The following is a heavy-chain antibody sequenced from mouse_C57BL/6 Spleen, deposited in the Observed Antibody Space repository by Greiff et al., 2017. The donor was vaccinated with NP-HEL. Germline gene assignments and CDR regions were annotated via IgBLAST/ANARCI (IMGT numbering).Heavy chain of an antibody. CDR2: TDPSDSYT. Sequence: LQQSGAELVKPGASVKLSCKASGYTFTSYWMQWVKQRPGQGLEWIGETDPSDSYTNYNQKFKGKATLTVDTSSSTAYMQLSSLTSEDSAVYYCARTIYDGYGYFDVWGTGTTVTVSS. CDR1: GYTFTSYW. J-gene: IGHJ1*03. CDR3: ARTIYDGYGYFDV. D-gene: IGHD2-3*01. V-gene: IGHV1-50*01.